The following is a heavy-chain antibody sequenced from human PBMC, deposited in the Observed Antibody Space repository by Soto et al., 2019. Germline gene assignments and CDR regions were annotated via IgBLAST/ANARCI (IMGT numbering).Heavy chain of an antibody. Sequence: QVQLVESGGGVVQPGRSLRLSCAASGFTFSSYAMHWVRQAPGKGLEWVAVISYDGSNKYYADSVKGRFTISRDNSKNTLYLQMNSLRAEDTAVYYCASGRGVRGDWFDPWGQGTLATVSS. CDR1: GFTFSSYA. CDR3: ASGRGVRGDWFDP. V-gene: IGHV3-30-3*01. J-gene: IGHJ5*02. CDR2: ISYDGSNK. D-gene: IGHD3-10*02.